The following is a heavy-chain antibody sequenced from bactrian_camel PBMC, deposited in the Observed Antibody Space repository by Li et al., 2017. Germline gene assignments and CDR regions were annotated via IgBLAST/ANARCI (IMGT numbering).Heavy chain of an antibody. D-gene: IGHD6*01. CDR1: GFAFDDLT. Sequence: VQLVESGGGSVQAGGSLRLSCAASGFAFDDLTMVWIRQAPGKGLEWVAAISWSGGTTTYADSVMGQFTISRDNAKNTVYLQMNSLKFEDTAAYYCAAGGWYHNYWGQGTQVTVS. CDR2: ISWSGGTT. V-gene: IGHV3-1*01. J-gene: IGHJ4*01. CDR3: AAGGWYHNY.